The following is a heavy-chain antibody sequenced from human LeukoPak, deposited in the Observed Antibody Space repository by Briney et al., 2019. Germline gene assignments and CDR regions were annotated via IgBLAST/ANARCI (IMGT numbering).Heavy chain of an antibody. Sequence: PGGSLRLSCAASGFTFSSYWMSWVRKAPGKGLEWVANIKRDGSEKYYVDSVKGRFTISRDNAKNSLYLQMNSLRAEDTAVYYCASDPTELTFDYWGQGTLVTVSS. J-gene: IGHJ4*02. D-gene: IGHD4/OR15-4a*01. CDR3: ASDPTELTFDY. CDR1: GFTFSSYW. CDR2: IKRDGSEK. V-gene: IGHV3-7*01.